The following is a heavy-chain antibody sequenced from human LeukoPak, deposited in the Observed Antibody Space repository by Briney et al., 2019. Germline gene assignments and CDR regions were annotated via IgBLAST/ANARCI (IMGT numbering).Heavy chain of an antibody. CDR2: INPSGGST. D-gene: IGHD2-2*01. Sequence: ASVKVSCKASTSYYMHWVRQAPGHGLEWRGIINPSGGSTSYAQKFQGRVTMTRDTSTSTVYMELSSLRSEDTAVYYCATGRGPAAYYYYYCMDVWGQGTTVTVSS. J-gene: IGHJ6*02. CDR1: TSYY. V-gene: IGHV1-46*01. CDR3: ATGRGPAAYYYYYCMDV.